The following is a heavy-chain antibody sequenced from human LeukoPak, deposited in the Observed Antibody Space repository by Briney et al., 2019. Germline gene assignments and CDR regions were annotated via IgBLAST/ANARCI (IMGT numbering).Heavy chain of an antibody. V-gene: IGHV1-18*01. CDR3: ASQPLLTGYYRVSSMDY. J-gene: IGHJ4*02. D-gene: IGHD3-9*01. CDR2: ISGYNGNT. CDR1: GGTFSNYA. Sequence: WASVKVSCKASGGTFSNYAISWVRQAPGQGLEWMGWISGYNGNTNYAQKLQGRVTMTTDTSTSTAYMELSSLRSEDTAVYYCASQPLLTGYYRVSSMDYWGQGTLVTVSS.